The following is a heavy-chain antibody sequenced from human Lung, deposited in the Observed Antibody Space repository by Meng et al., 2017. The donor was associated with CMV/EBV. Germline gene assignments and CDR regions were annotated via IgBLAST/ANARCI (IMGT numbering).Heavy chain of an antibody. Sequence: ASXXVSXKASGYTLTNYYIHWVRQAPGQGLEWMGIINPSDNTTIYAQKFQGRVTMTRDTSTSIVYMELSSLRSDDTALYYCARDLGYSSSWYFQYYFDCWGQGXLVTVSS. V-gene: IGHV1-46*01. CDR2: INPSDNTT. D-gene: IGHD6-13*01. CDR1: GYTLTNYY. J-gene: IGHJ4*02. CDR3: ARDLGYSSSWYFQYYFDC.